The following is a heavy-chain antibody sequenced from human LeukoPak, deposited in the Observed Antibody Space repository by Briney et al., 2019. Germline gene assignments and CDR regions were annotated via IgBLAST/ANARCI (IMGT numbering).Heavy chain of an antibody. J-gene: IGHJ3*02. CDR1: GFTSSSYA. V-gene: IGHV3-23*01. CDR2: ISGSGTTT. Sequence: QAGGSLRLSCVASGFTSSSYAMSWVRQAPGKGLEWVSFISGSGTTTDYADSVKGRFTISRDTSKNTVYLQMNSLRAEDTAVYYCAAGRNPNAFDIWGQGTTVTVST. D-gene: IGHD1-14*01. CDR3: AAGRNPNAFDI.